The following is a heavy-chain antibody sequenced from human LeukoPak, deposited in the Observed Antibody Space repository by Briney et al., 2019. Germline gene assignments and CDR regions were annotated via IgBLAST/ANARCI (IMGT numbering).Heavy chain of an antibody. V-gene: IGHV4-34*01. CDR2: INHSGST. J-gene: IGHJ5*02. CDR1: GGSFSGYY. D-gene: IGHD3-10*01. CDR3: ARLIRRFGVFNWFDP. Sequence: PSETLSLTCAVYGGSFSGYYWTWIRQPPGKGLEWIGEINHSGSTNYNPSLKSRVTISVDTSKNQFSLKLSSVTAADTAVYYCARLIRRFGVFNWFDPWGQGTLVTVSS.